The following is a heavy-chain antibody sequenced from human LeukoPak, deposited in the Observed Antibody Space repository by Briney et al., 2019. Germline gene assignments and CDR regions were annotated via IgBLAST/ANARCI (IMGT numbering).Heavy chain of an antibody. D-gene: IGHD6-13*01. Sequence: SETLSLTCTVSGGSISSYYWSWIRQPAGKRLEWIGRIYSSGSTNYNPSLKGRVTMSVDTSKNQFSLKLSSVTAADTAMYYCARRHGAAAGDAFDIWGQGTMVTVSS. CDR2: IYSSGST. J-gene: IGHJ3*02. V-gene: IGHV4-4*07. CDR1: GGSISSYY. CDR3: ARRHGAAAGDAFDI.